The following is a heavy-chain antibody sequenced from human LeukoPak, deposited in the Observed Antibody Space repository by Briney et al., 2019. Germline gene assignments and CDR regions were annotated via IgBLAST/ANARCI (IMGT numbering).Heavy chain of an antibody. CDR1: GGSISSYY. V-gene: IGHV4-4*07. CDR2: IYTSGST. Sequence: PSETLSLTCTVSGGSISSYYWSWIRQPAGKGLEWIGRIYTSGSTNYNPSLKSRVTMSVDTSKNQFSLKLSSVTAADTAVYYCARGLYPDRPYDYVWGSYRYTFDYWGQGTLVTVSS. CDR3: ARGLYPDRPYDYVWGSYRYTFDY. D-gene: IGHD3-16*02. J-gene: IGHJ4*02.